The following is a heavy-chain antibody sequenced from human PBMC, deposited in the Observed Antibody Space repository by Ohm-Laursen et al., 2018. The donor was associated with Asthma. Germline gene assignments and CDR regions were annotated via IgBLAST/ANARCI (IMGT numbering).Heavy chain of an antibody. D-gene: IGHD4-17*01. J-gene: IGHJ4*02. CDR1: GYTFTSYY. Sequence: VSSVKVSCKASGYTFTSYYMHWVRQAPGQGLEWIGIINPGGGSTSYAQKFQGRVTMTRDTSTSTVYMELSSLRAEDTAVYYCARYDYGDYRHWGQGTLVTVSS. V-gene: IGHV1-46*01. CDR2: INPGGGST. CDR3: ARYDYGDYRH.